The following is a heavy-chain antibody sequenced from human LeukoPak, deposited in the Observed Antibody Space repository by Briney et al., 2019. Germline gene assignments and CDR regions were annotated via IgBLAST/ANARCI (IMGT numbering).Heavy chain of an antibody. CDR1: GGSISNRSYY. J-gene: IGHJ3*02. D-gene: IGHD3-22*01. Sequence: SGTLSLTCTDSGGSISNRSYYWSWIRQPAGKGLEWIGRIYTSGSTNYNPSLKSRVTMSVDTSKNQFSLKLSSVTAADTAVYYCASSYYYDSSGYLGAFDIWGQGTMVTVSS. CDR2: IYTSGST. CDR3: ASSYYYDSSGYLGAFDI. V-gene: IGHV4-61*02.